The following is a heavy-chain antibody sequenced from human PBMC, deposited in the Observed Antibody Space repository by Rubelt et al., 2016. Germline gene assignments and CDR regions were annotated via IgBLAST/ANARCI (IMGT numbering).Heavy chain of an antibody. CDR3: VTSMPSSSAVY. CDR2: ISGSGGTQ. Sequence: GGSLRLSFVASGFPFSSFNMNWVRQAPGKGLEWVSYISGSGGTQFYTDSVKGRFTISRDNAKNSLDLQMNSLRDEDTAVYYCVTSMPSSSAVYWGQGTLVTVSS. CDR1: GFPFSSFN. D-gene: IGHD6-6*01. J-gene: IGHJ4*02. V-gene: IGHV3-48*03.